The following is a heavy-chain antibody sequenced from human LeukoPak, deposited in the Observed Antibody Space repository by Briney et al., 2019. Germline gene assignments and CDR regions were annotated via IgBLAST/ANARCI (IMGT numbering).Heavy chain of an antibody. CDR1: GGSISSSSYY. V-gene: IGHV4-39*07. Sequence: PSETLSLTCTVSGGSISSSSYYWGWIRQPPGTGLEWIGSIYYSGSTYYNPSLKSRVTISVDTSKNQFSLKLSSVTAADTAVYYCARRGYSPRDAFDIWGQGTMVTVSS. CDR3: ARRGYSPRDAFDI. D-gene: IGHD3-22*01. CDR2: IYYSGST. J-gene: IGHJ3*02.